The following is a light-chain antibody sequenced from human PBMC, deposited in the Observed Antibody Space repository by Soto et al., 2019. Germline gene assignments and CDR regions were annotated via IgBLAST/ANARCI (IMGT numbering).Light chain of an antibody. J-gene: IGKJ1*01. V-gene: IGKV3-20*01. CDR2: GVS. CDR1: QSASTTY. CDR3: QQYGSSPWI. Sequence: EIVLTQSPGTLSSSPGERVTLSCRASQSASTTYLAWYQQKPGQAPRLLIYGVSSRATGIPDRFSGSGSGTDFTLTISRLGPEDFAVYYCQQYGSSPWIFGQGTKV.